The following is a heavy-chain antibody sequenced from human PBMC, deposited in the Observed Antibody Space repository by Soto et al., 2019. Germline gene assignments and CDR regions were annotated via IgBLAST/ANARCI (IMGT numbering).Heavy chain of an antibody. CDR1: GFSFSRHG. V-gene: IGHV3-33*01. J-gene: IGHJ4*02. CDR3: ASDDDYSVDGIRY. Sequence: QVQLVESGGGVVQPGRSLKLSCAATGFSFSRHGMHWVRQAPGKGLEWLAVILSDGSAEEYAGSVQGGFTISRDNSKRGIQLEMNKLGAEDTSGYYCASDDDYSVDGIRYWGRGVRVTVSS. CDR2: ILSDGSAE. D-gene: IGHD4-17*01.